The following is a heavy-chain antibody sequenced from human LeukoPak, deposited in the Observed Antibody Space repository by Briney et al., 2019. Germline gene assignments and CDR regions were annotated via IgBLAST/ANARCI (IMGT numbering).Heavy chain of an antibody. CDR3: AKDEAPAAGSWNYYYGMDV. Sequence: GRSLRLSCVASGFTFSSYAMSWVSQAPGKGMEWASAIGGSGGSTYYADSVKGRFTVSRDDFKNTLYLQMNSLRVEDTAVYYCAKDEAPAAGSWNYYYGMDVWGQGTTVTVSS. J-gene: IGHJ6*02. V-gene: IGHV3-23*01. CDR2: IGGSGGST. D-gene: IGHD6-13*01. CDR1: GFTFSSYA.